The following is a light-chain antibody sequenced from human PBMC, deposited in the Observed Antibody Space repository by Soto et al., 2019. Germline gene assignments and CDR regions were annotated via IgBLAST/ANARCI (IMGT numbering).Light chain of an antibody. J-gene: IGKJ5*01. CDR3: QQYKSWPPIT. V-gene: IGKV3-15*01. Sequence: EIVMTQSPATLSVSPGERATLSCRASQSVYNNLAWYQQKPGQAPRLLIYGASTRATGVPDRFSGTGSGTEFTLTISSLKSEDYAVYYCQQYKSWPPITFGQGTRLEIK. CDR1: QSVYNN. CDR2: GAS.